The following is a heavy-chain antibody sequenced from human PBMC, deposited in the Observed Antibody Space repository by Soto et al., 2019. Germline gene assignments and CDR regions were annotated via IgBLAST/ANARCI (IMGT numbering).Heavy chain of an antibody. CDR2: LSYDGVKA. J-gene: IGHJ4*02. V-gene: IGHV3-30*18. CDR3: AKVYGYSFDY. D-gene: IGHD4-4*01. CDR1: GFTFSSYS. Sequence: LRLSCAASGFTFSSYSMHWVRQAPGKGLEWVAVLSYDGVKAYYADSVKGRFTISRDNSKNTLYLQMNSLRADDTAVYYCAKVYGYSFDYWGQGTLVTVSS.